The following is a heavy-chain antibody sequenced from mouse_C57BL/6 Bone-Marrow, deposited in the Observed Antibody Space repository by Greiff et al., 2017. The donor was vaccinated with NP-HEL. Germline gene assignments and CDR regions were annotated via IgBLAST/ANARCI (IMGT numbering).Heavy chain of an antibody. Sequence: EVKLQESGPGLVKPSQSLSLTCSVTGYSITSGYYWNWIRQFPGNKLEWMGYISYDGSNNYNPSLKNRISITRDTSKNQFFLKLNSVTTEDTATYYCAARYWYFDVWGTGTTVTVSS. CDR3: AARYWYFDV. J-gene: IGHJ1*03. D-gene: IGHD3-1*01. V-gene: IGHV3-6*01. CDR2: ISYDGSN. CDR1: GYSITSGYY.